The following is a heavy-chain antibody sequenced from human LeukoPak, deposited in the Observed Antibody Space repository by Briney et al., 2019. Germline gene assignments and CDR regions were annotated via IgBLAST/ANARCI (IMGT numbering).Heavy chain of an antibody. CDR1: GFSFSTYA. CDR3: ARAQWGYYDSSGYPYAFDI. Sequence: GGSLRLSCAASGFSFSTYAINWVRQAPGKGLEWVSSISSSSSYIYYADSVKGRFTISRYNAKNSLYLQMNSLRAEDTAVYYCARAQWGYYDSSGYPYAFDIWGQGTMVTVSS. D-gene: IGHD3-22*01. V-gene: IGHV3-21*01. CDR2: ISSSSSYI. J-gene: IGHJ3*02.